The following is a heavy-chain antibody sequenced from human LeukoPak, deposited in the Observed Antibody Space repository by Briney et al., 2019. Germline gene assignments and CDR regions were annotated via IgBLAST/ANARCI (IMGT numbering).Heavy chain of an antibody. V-gene: IGHV1-2*02. D-gene: IGHD6-13*01. Sequence: ASVKVSCKASGYTFTGYYMHWVRQAPGQGLEWMGWINPNSGGTNYAQKFQGRVTMTRDTSISTAYMELSRLRSDDTAVYYCRISSSWTDAFDIWGQGTMVTVSS. CDR1: GYTFTGYY. CDR3: RISSSWTDAFDI. CDR2: INPNSGGT. J-gene: IGHJ3*02.